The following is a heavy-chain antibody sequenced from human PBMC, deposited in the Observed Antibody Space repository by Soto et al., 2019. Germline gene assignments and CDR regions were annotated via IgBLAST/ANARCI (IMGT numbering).Heavy chain of an antibody. Sequence: QVQLQESGPGLVKPSETLSLTCAVSGGSISNYYWSWLRQPPGKELEWIGYVFYSGATNYNPSLKNRFTIATDTSKNQFSLKLRSVTAAETAVYYCAREMTTLGPFDYWGQGTLVTVSS. CDR1: GGSISNYY. V-gene: IGHV4-59*01. CDR3: AREMTTLGPFDY. D-gene: IGHD4-17*01. CDR2: VFYSGAT. J-gene: IGHJ4*02.